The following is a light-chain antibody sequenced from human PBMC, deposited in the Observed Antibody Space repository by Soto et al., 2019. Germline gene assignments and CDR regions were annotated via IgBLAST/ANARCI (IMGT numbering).Light chain of an antibody. J-gene: IGKJ1*01. V-gene: IGKV1-5*01. Sequence: DIQMTPSPSSLSASVLYIVTITCRSNQSISMWLALYLQKAGRAPKLLIYDAITLQSGVPSRFSGSGSGTEFTLTISSLQPDDFATYYCQQYRSYPTWKFGQGTKVDIK. CDR2: DAI. CDR1: QSISMW. CDR3: QQYRSYPTWK.